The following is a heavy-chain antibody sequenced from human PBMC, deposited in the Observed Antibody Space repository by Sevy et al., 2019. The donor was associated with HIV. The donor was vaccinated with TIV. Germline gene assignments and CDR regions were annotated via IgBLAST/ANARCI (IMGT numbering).Heavy chain of an antibody. J-gene: IGHJ3*02. Sequence: GGSLRLSCAASGFTVSSYSMNWVRQAPGKGLEWVSSISGISNYIYYGDSMKGRFTGSRDNARNSMYLQMNSPRAEDTAVYYCARNNCSITNCYMGDVFDIWGQGTMVTVSS. CDR3: ARNNCSITNCYMGDVFDI. V-gene: IGHV3-21*01. D-gene: IGHD2-2*02. CDR2: ISGISNYI. CDR1: GFTVSSYS.